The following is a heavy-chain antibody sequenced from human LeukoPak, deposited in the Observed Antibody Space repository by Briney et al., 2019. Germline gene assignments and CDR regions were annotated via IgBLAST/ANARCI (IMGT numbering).Heavy chain of an antibody. J-gene: IGHJ5*02. CDR3: ARDNSVRDEAWWFNP. CDR2: ISPSGGST. CDR1: GYTFTSYG. D-gene: IGHD5-24*01. Sequence: ASVKVSCKTSGYTFTSYGISWVRQAPGQGPEWMGVISPSGGSTTYAQKFQGRVTLTRDMSTSTDYLELSSLRSEDTAVYYCARDNSVRDEAWWFNPWGQGTLVTVSS. V-gene: IGHV1-46*01.